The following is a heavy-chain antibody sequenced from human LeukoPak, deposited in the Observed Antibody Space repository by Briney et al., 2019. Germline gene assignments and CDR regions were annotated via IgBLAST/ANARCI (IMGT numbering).Heavy chain of an antibody. Sequence: PGRSLRLSCAASGFTFSSYGMHWVRQAPGKGLEWVAVIWYDGSNKYYADSVKGRFTISRDNSKNTLYLQMNSLRAEDTAVYYCAGEGYYDSSGQIIGYWGQGTLVTVSS. CDR3: AGEGYYDSSGQIIGY. D-gene: IGHD3-22*01. CDR1: GFTFSSYG. CDR2: IWYDGSNK. V-gene: IGHV3-33*01. J-gene: IGHJ4*02.